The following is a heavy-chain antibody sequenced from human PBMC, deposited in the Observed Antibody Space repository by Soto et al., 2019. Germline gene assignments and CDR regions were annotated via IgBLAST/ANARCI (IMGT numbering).Heavy chain of an antibody. CDR2: IWYDGSNK. D-gene: IGHD1-26*01. CDR3: ARDLGVGTTPPDY. Sequence: QVHLVESGGGVVQPGRSLRLSCTASGFTFSNYGMHWVRQAPCKGLEWVAVIWYDGSNKYYADSVKGRYTISRDNSKNTLYLQMNSLRADDTALYYCARDLGVGTTPPDYWGQGTLVTVSS. CDR1: GFTFSNYG. V-gene: IGHV3-33*01. J-gene: IGHJ4*02.